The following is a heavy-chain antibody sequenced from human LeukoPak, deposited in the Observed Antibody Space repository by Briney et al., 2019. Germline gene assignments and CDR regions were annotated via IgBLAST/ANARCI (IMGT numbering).Heavy chain of an antibody. CDR3: AKDQQRYCSGGSCLNSFDY. CDR2: INSDGSST. J-gene: IGHJ4*02. D-gene: IGHD2-15*01. CDR1: GFTFSSYW. Sequence: GGSLRLSCAASGFTFSSYWMHWVRQVPGKGLVWVSRINSDGSSTSYADSVKGRFTISRDNSKNTLYLQMNSLRAEDTAVYYCAKDQQRYCSGGSCLNSFDYWGQGTLVTVSS. V-gene: IGHV3-74*01.